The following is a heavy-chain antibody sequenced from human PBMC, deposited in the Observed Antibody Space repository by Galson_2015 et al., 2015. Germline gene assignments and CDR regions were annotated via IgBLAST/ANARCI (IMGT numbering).Heavy chain of an antibody. J-gene: IGHJ5*02. CDR2: INAGNGNT. CDR1: GYTFASYA. D-gene: IGHD3-22*01. Sequence: SVKASCKASGYTFASYAMHWVRQAPGQRLEWMGWINAGNGNTKYSQKFQGRVTITRDTSASTAYMELSSLRSEDTAVYYCARVRGFYDSSGYRTRSWFDPWGQGTLVTVSS. V-gene: IGHV1-3*01. CDR3: ARVRGFYDSSGYRTRSWFDP.